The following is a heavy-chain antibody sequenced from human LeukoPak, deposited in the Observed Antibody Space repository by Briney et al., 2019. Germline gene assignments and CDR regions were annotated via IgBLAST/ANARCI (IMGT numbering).Heavy chain of an antibody. CDR1: GFTFSSYS. J-gene: IGHJ4*02. D-gene: IGHD3-16*01. CDR2: ISSLSGTI. CDR3: VRDQGGAVSY. V-gene: IGHV3-48*01. Sequence: GGSLRLSCAASGFTFSSYSMNWVRQAPGRGLEWVSYISSLSGTIYYADSVKGRFIISRDNAQNSLFLQMNSLRAEDTAVYYCVRDQGGAVSYWGQGTLVTVSS.